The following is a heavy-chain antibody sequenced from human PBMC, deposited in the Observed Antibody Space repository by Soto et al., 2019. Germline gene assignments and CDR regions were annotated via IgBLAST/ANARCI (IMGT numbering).Heavy chain of an antibody. CDR2: IYRTGST. Sequence: XTLSVPCAVSGGSLTSNNWWTWVLQPPGQWLGWIWEIYRTGSTNYNPSLKSRVTISLDKSENQFSLKVTSMTAADTAVYYGASRDPGTSVDYWAQGTLGTVS. J-gene: IGHJ4*02. CDR1: GGSLTSNNW. CDR3: ASRDPGTSVDY. D-gene: IGHD1-7*01. V-gene: IGHV4-4*02.